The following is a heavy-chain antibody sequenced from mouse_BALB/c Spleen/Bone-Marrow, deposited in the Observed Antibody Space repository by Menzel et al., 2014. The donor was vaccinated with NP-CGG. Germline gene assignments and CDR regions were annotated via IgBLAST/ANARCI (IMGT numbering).Heavy chain of an antibody. CDR2: ISSGGGNT. D-gene: IGHD3-1*01. V-gene: IGHV5-9*03. CDR1: GFTFSSYT. CDR3: ARYGSGTFAY. Sequence: EVKLVESGGGLVKPGGSLKLSCAASGFTFSSYTMSWVRQTPEKRLEWVATISSGGGNTYYPDSVKGRFTISRDNAKNNLYLQMSSLRSEDTALYYCARYGSGTFAYCDEATLVTVSA. J-gene: IGHJ3*01.